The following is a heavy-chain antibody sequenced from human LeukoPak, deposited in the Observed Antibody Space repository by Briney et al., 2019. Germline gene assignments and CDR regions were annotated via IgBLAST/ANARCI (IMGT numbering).Heavy chain of an antibody. CDR2: IYYSGST. J-gene: IGHJ4*02. CDR1: GGSISSSSYY. V-gene: IGHV4-39*01. D-gene: IGHD3-22*01. Sequence: SETLYLTCTVSGGSISSSSYYWGWIRQPPGKGLEWIGSIYYSGSTYYNPSLKSRVTISVDTSKNQFSLNLSSVTAADTAVYYCARLYYDSSGYYQICYFDYWGQGTLVTVSS. CDR3: ARLYYDSSGYYQICYFDY.